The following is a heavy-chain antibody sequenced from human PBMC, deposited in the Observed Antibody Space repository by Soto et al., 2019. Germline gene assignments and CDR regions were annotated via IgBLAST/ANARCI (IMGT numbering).Heavy chain of an antibody. D-gene: IGHD5-18*01. V-gene: IGHV4-39*01. J-gene: IGHJ4*02. Sequence: SETLSLTCTVSGASVVSRSHSWAWVRQPPGKGLEWIGNIDSSGITEFSPALRSRPTMSVDASENQCSLNLKSVTAQDTAVYFCARVETALALWRSYLEYWGRGVLVTVSS. CDR2: IDSSGIT. CDR1: GASVVSRSHS. CDR3: ARVETALALWRSYLEY.